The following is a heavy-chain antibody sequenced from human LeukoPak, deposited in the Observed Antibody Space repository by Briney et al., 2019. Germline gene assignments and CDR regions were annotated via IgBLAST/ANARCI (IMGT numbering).Heavy chain of an antibody. V-gene: IGHV3-30-3*01. D-gene: IGHD6-13*01. CDR3: AKDFAAAGTEYFQH. Sequence: GGSLRLSCAASGFTFSSYAMHWVRQAPGKGLEWVAVISYDGSNKYYADSVKGRFTISRDNSKNTLYLQMNSLRAEDTALYYCAKDFAAAGTEYFQHWGQGTLVTVSS. CDR1: GFTFSSYA. J-gene: IGHJ1*01. CDR2: ISYDGSNK.